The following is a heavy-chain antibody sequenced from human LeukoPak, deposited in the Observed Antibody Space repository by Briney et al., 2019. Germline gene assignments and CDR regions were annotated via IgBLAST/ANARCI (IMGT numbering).Heavy chain of an antibody. J-gene: IGHJ5*02. V-gene: IGHV4-59*01. CDR3: ARRYCSGGSCPNWFDP. CDR2: IYYSWNT. D-gene: IGHD2-15*01. Sequence: PSETLSLTCTVSGGSMSSYYWSWIRQPPGKELEWIGYIYYSWNTNYNPSLKSRVTISIDTSKNQFSLNLNSVTAADTAVYYCARRYCSGGSCPNWFDPWGQGTLVTVSS. CDR1: GGSMSSYY.